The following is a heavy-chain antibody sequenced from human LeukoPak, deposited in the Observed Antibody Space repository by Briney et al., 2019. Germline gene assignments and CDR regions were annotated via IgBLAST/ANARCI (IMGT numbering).Heavy chain of an antibody. Sequence: ASVKVSCKASGYTFTGYYMHWVRQAPGQGLEGMGWINPNSGGTNYAQKFQGRVTITRDTSISTAYMELSRLRSDDTAVYYCARGPYCSSTSCYHSLFDYWGQGTLVTVSS. D-gene: IGHD2-2*01. V-gene: IGHV1-2*02. CDR1: GYTFTGYY. J-gene: IGHJ4*02. CDR3: ARGPYCSSTSCYHSLFDY. CDR2: INPNSGGT.